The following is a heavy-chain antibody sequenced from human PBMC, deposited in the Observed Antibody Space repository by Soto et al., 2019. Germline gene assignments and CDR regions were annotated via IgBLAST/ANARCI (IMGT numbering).Heavy chain of an antibody. Sequence: SETLSLTCTVSGGSISSGDYYWSWIRQPPGKGLEWIGYIYYSGSTYYNPSLKSRVTISVDTSKNQFSLKLSSVTAADTAVYYCARDHDSSFGLPMGWFAPWGQGTLVTVSS. CDR2: IYYSGST. J-gene: IGHJ5*02. CDR1: GGSISSGDYY. CDR3: ARDHDSSFGLPMGWFAP. D-gene: IGHD6-13*01. V-gene: IGHV4-30-4*01.